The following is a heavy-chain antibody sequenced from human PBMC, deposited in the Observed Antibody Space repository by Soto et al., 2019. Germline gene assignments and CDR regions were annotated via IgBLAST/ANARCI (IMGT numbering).Heavy chain of an antibody. J-gene: IGHJ4*02. CDR1: GYSISSGYY. CDR2: IYHSGST. V-gene: IGHV4-38-2*02. Sequence: SETLSLTCAVSGYSISSGYYWGWIRQPPGKGLEWIGSIYHSGSTYYNPPLKSRVTISVDTSKNQFSLKLSSVTAADTAVYYCARDSFRGKYYFDYWGQGTLVTVSS. CDR3: ARDSFRGKYYFDY. D-gene: IGHD3-16*01.